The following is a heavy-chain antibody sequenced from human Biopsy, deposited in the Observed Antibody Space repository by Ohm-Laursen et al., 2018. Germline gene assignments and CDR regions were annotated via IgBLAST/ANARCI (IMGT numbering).Heavy chain of an antibody. V-gene: IGHV3-23*01. CDR1: GFTYTTFA. CDR2: ISANGATS. J-gene: IGHJ5*02. CDR3: GRAVRNQLLTDP. Sequence: SLRLSCAASGFTYTTFAMSWVRQAPGKGPEWVSTISANGATSYYADSVKGRFTISRDNSKNTLYLQMNSVRADDTATYYCGRAVRNQLLTDPWGQGTLVTVTS. D-gene: IGHD1-7*01.